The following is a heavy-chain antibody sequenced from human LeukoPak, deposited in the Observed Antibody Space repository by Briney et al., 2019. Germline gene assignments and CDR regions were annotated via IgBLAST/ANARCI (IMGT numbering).Heavy chain of an antibody. J-gene: IGHJ4*02. V-gene: IGHV5-51*01. Sequence: LGESLKISCKSSGYSFTSYWIGWVRQRPGKGLEWMGIIYPGDSDTRYSPSFQGQVTISVDKSISTAYLQWSSLKASDTAMYYCARQARDYYDSSDFDYWGQGTLVTVSS. CDR2: IYPGDSDT. CDR3: ARQARDYYDSSDFDY. CDR1: GYSFTSYW. D-gene: IGHD3-22*01.